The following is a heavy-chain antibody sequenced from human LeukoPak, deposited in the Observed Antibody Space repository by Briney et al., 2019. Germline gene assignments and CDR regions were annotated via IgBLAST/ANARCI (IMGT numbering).Heavy chain of an antibody. Sequence: PSETLSLTCTVSGGSISSSSYYWGWIRQPPGKGLEWIGSIYYSGSTYYNPSLKSRVTISVDTSKNQFSLKLSSVTAADTAVYYCARDRGQILEWLLSRLSGYFDYWGQGTLVTVSS. CDR3: ARDRGQILEWLLSRLSGYFDY. V-gene: IGHV4-39*07. D-gene: IGHD3-3*01. CDR2: IYYSGST. J-gene: IGHJ4*02. CDR1: GGSISSSSYY.